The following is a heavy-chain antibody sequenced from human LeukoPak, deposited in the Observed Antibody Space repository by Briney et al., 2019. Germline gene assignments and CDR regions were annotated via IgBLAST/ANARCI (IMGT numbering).Heavy chain of an antibody. CDR2: INEDGSEK. D-gene: IGHD7-27*01. V-gene: IGHV3-7*01. CDR3: ARGGPTGALDD. CDR1: GFTFSSYW. Sequence: GGSLRLSCVASGFTFSSYWMTWVRQAPGKGLEWVANINEDGSEKNYVDSVKGRFTISRDNAKNSLCLQMNSLRAEDTALYYCARGGPTGALDDWGQGTLLTVSS. J-gene: IGHJ4*02.